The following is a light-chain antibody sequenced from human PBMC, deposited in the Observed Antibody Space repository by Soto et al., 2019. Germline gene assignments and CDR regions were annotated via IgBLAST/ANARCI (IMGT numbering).Light chain of an antibody. CDR3: QQYGGSAPWT. Sequence: EIVLTQPPGPLSVSPGDRVTLSCRASQTVNNNYLAWYQQKPGKAPRPLIYGASTPATGTPARFSGSESVTHFTLTFSRLEPEDFAVYYCQQYGGSAPWTFGPGTKVDMK. CDR2: GAS. CDR1: QTVNNNY. V-gene: IGKV3-20*01. J-gene: IGKJ1*01.